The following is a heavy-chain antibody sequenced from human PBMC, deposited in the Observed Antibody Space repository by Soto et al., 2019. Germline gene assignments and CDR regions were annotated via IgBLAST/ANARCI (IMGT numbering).Heavy chain of an antibody. J-gene: IGHJ4*02. V-gene: IGHV1-69*10. Sequence: ASVKVSCKASGDTFSSYSISWLRQAPGQGLEWMGGIIPILGTPNSAQKFQGRVTITADNSTSTAYMELSSLRYEDTAVYYCARERSRYNRSGYYRPDYWGQGTLVTVSS. CDR1: GDTFSSYS. CDR3: ARERSRYNRSGYYRPDY. D-gene: IGHD3-22*01. CDR2: IIPILGTP.